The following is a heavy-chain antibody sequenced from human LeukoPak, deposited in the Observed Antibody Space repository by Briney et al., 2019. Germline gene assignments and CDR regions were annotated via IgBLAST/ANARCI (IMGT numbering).Heavy chain of an antibody. V-gene: IGHV4-59*08. CDR3: ARSSSEGSYQPYFDY. J-gene: IGHJ4*02. Sequence: KPSETLSLTCTVSGGSISSYYWSWIRQPPGKGLEWIGYIHYSGSTNYNPSLKSRVTISVDTSKNQFSLKLSSVTAADTAVYYCARSSSEGSYQPYFDYWGQGTLVTVSS. CDR1: GGSISSYY. CDR2: IHYSGST. D-gene: IGHD1-26*01.